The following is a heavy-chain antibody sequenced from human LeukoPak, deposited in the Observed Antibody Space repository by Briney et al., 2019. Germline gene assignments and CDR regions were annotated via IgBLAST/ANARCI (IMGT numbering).Heavy chain of an antibody. D-gene: IGHD4-17*01. V-gene: IGHV1-69*05. CDR2: IIPIFGTA. CDR1: GGTFSSYA. J-gene: IGHJ3*02. Sequence: RRASVKVSCKASGGTFSSYAISWVRQAPGQGLEWMGRIIPIFGTANYAQKLQGRVTITTEESTRTAYMELSSLRSEDTAVYYCARELGDYGDYVDAFDIWGQGTMVTVSS. CDR3: ARELGDYGDYVDAFDI.